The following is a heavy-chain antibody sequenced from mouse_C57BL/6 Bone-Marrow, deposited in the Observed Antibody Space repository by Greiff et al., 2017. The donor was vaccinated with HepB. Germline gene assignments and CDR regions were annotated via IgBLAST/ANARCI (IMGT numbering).Heavy chain of an antibody. CDR1: GFNIKDDY. D-gene: IGHD2-1*01. CDR2: IDPENGDT. J-gene: IGHJ4*01. V-gene: IGHV14-4*01. Sequence: EVQLQQSGAELVRPGASVKLSCTASGFNIKDDYMHWVKQRPEQGLEWIGWIDPENGDTEYASKFQGKATITADTSSNTAYLQLSSLTSEDTAVYYGTNGNPYYYAMDYWGQGTSGTVSS. CDR3: TNGNPYYYAMDY.